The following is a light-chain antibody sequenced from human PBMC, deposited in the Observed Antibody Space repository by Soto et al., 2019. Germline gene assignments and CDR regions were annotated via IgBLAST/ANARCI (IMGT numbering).Light chain of an antibody. Sequence: EIVMTQSPATLSVSPGGRATLSCSASQSFSNKLGWYQLKPCLAPMLLNSCASTRATGIPVRFSAGGSETEFTPTISSLQSEDFGLYYCQHYNNWPQTLAQGAKVDIK. CDR1: QSFSNK. J-gene: IGKJ1*01. CDR2: CAS. V-gene: IGKV3D-15*01. CDR3: QHYNNWPQT.